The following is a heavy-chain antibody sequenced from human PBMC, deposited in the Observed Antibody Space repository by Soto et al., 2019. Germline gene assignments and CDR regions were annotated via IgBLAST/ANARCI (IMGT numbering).Heavy chain of an antibody. CDR3: ARSGLYSGYDNDAFDI. CDR1: GYTFTCYY. V-gene: IGHV1-2*04. J-gene: IGHJ3*02. CDR2: INPNSGGT. D-gene: IGHD5-12*01. Sequence: ASVKVSCKASGYTFTCYYMHWVRQAPGQGLEWMGWINPNSGGTNYAQKFQGWVTMTRDTSISTAYMELSRLRSDDTAVYYCARSGLYSGYDNDAFDIWGQGTMVTVSS.